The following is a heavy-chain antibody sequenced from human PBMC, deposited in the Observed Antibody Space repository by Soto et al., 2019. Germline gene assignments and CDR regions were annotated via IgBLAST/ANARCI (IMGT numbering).Heavy chain of an antibody. V-gene: IGHV3-53*04. CDR3: ARGGCSSTSCYYAFDI. CDR2: IYSGGST. D-gene: IGHD2-2*01. CDR1: GFTVSSNY. J-gene: IGHJ3*02. Sequence: GGSLRLSCAASGFTVSSNYMSWVRQAPGKGLEWVSVIYSGGSTYYADSVKGRFTISRHNSKNTLYLQMNSLRAEDTAVYYCARGGCSSTSCYYAFDIWGQGTMVTVSS.